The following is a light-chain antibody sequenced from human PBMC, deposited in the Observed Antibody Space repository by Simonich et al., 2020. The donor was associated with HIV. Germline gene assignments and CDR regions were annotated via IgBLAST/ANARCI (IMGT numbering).Light chain of an antibody. Sequence: EIVLTQSPGTLSLSPGERATLSCRDSQSVSSSYLAWYQQKPGLAPRLLIYDASSRATGIPDRFSGSGSGTDFTLTISRLEPEDFAVYYCQQYGSSPQTFGQGTKLEIK. V-gene: IGKV3D-20*01. J-gene: IGKJ2*01. CDR3: QQYGSSPQT. CDR2: DAS. CDR1: QSVSSSY.